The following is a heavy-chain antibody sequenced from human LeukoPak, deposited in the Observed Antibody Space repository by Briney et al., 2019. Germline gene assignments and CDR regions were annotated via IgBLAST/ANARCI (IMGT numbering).Heavy chain of an antibody. Sequence: GGSLRLSCAASGFTFSSYSMNWVRQAPGKGLGWGSYISGSSSTVYYADSVKGRFTISRDNGKNTLYLQMNSLRAEDTAVYYCARQTTTVTSHFDYWGQGTLVTVSS. D-gene: IGHD4-17*01. J-gene: IGHJ4*02. CDR1: GFTFSSYS. V-gene: IGHV3-48*01. CDR3: ARQTTTVTSHFDY. CDR2: ISGSSSTV.